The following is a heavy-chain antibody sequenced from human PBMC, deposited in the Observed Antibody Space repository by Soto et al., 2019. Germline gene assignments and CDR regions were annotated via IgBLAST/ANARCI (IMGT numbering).Heavy chain of an antibody. CDR3: ARAKGYCSGGSCHKNSLPNDAFDI. Sequence: ASVKVSCKASGYTFTSYAMHWVRQAPGQRLEWMGWINAGNGNTKYSQKFQGRVTITRDTSASTAYMELSSLRSEDTAVYYCARAKGYCSGGSCHKNSLPNDAFDIWGQGTMVTVS. J-gene: IGHJ3*02. V-gene: IGHV1-3*01. D-gene: IGHD2-15*01. CDR2: INAGNGNT. CDR1: GYTFTSYA.